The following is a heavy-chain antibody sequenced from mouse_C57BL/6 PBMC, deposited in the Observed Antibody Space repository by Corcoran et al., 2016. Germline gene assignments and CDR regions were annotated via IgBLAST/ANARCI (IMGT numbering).Heavy chain of an antibody. D-gene: IGHD4-1*01. CDR1: GFSLSTSGMG. J-gene: IGHJ1*03. CDR3: ARRENWEWYFDV. CDR2: IYWDDDK. Sequence: QVTLKESGPGILQSSQTLSLTCSFSGFSLSTSGMGVSWIRQPSGKGLEWLAHIYWDDDKRYNPSLKSRLTISKDTSRNQVFLKITSVDTADTATYCCARRENWEWYFDVWGTGTTVTVSS. V-gene: IGHV8-12*01.